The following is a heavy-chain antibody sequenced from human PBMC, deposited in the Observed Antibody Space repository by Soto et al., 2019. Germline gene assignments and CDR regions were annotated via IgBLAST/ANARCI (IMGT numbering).Heavy chain of an antibody. CDR1: GGSISSYY. D-gene: IGHD5-12*01. V-gene: IGHV4-59*01. CDR3: ARGVRGARDYYYYYGMDV. J-gene: IGHJ6*02. CDR2: IYYSGST. Sequence: SSETLSLTCTVSGGSISSYYWSWIRQPPGKGLEWIGYIYYSGSTNYNPSLKSRVTISVDTSKNQFSLKLSSVTAADTAVYYCARGVRGARDYYYYYGMDVWGQGTTVTVSS.